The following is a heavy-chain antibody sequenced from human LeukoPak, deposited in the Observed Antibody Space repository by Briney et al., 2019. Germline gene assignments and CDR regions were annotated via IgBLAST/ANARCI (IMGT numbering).Heavy chain of an antibody. CDR1: GFTVSSNY. J-gene: IGHJ4*02. Sequence: GGSLRLSCAASGFTVSSNYMSWVRQAPGKGLEWVSVIYSGGSTYYADSVKGRFTISRDNSKNTLYLQMNSLRAEDTAVYYCARDQRQWLALDYWGQGTLVTVSS. CDR3: ARDQRQWLALDY. CDR2: IYSGGST. D-gene: IGHD6-19*01. V-gene: IGHV3-53*01.